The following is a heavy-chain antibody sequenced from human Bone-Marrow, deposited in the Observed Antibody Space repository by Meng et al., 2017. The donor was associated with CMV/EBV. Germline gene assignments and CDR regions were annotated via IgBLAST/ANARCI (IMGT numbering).Heavy chain of an antibody. V-gene: IGHV3-74*03. Sequence: EVQLVESGVGLVQPGGSLRLSCEDSGFTFSKYWFHWVRQVPGEGLMWVSRINTDGSFTSYADSVKGRFTISRDNAKNTLYLHMHSLRVDDSAVYYCGRDLTGERDQWGQGTLVTVSS. CDR3: GRDLTGERDQ. CDR1: GFTFSKYW. D-gene: IGHD7-27*01. CDR2: INTDGSFT. J-gene: IGHJ4*02.